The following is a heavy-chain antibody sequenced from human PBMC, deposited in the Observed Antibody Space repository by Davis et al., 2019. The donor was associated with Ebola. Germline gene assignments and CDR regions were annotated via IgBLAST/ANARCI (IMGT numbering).Heavy chain of an antibody. V-gene: IGHV1-18*01. D-gene: IGHD6-6*01. CDR3: ARGIQYSSSRVQLLYY. CDR2: ISSYNGNT. CDR1: GYTFTSHG. J-gene: IGHJ4*02. Sequence: ASVKVSCKASGYTFTSHGISWVRQAPGQGLEWMGWISSYNGNTNYAQKLQGRVTMTTDTSTSTAYMELSSLRSEDTAVYYCARGIQYSSSRVQLLYYWGQGTLVTVSS.